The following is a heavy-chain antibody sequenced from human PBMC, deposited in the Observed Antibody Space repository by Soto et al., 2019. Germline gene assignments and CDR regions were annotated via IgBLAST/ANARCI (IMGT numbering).Heavy chain of an antibody. J-gene: IGHJ4*02. CDR2: INAGNGDA. D-gene: IGHD3-10*01. V-gene: IGHV1-3*05. CDR1: GYIFTTYT. CDR3: ARGYYGSGSYFDH. Sequence: QVQLVQSGAEEQKPGASVKVSCKASGYIFTTYTIHWVRQAPGQSLEWMGWINAGNGDAKYSQKFQGRVTITRDTSAHIAYMELSSLRSEDTAVYYCARGYYGSGSYFDHGGQGTLFTVSS.